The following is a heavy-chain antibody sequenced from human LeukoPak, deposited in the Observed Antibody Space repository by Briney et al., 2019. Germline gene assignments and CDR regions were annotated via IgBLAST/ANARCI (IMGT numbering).Heavy chain of an antibody. V-gene: IGHV1-18*04. Sequence: ASVEVSCKASVYIFTRYGISWARQAPGQGLEWMGWISVYNGNTNYPQRLQGRVTMTTDTSTTTAYMELRSLRSDDTAVYYCASVINGYYYDSHGYYPTDLWGQGTLVTVSS. CDR2: ISVYNGNT. J-gene: IGHJ5*02. CDR3: ASVINGYYYDSHGYYPTDL. CDR1: VYIFTRYG. D-gene: IGHD3-22*01.